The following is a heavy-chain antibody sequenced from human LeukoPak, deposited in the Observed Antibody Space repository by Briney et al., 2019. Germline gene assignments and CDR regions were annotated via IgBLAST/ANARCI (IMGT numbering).Heavy chain of an antibody. D-gene: IGHD3-16*02. J-gene: IGHJ3*02. Sequence: GGSLRLSCAASGFTFSSYSMNWVRQAPGKGLEWVSSISSSSSYIYYADSVKGRFTISRDNAKNSLYRQMNSLRAEDTAVYYCARGLSMITFGGVIATFDIWGQGTMVTVSS. CDR1: GFTFSSYS. CDR3: ARGLSMITFGGVIATFDI. V-gene: IGHV3-21*01. CDR2: ISSSSSYI.